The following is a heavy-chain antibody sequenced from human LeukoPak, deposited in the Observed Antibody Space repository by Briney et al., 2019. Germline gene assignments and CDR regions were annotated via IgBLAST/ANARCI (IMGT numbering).Heavy chain of an antibody. Sequence: SGGSPRLSCAASGFTFSSYGMHWVRQAPGKGLEWVAVISYDGSNKYYADSVKGRFTISRDNSKNTLYLQMNSLRAEDTAVYYCAKVFADYYDSSGYSHRGQGTLVTVSS. CDR3: AKVFADYYDSSGYSH. V-gene: IGHV3-30*18. J-gene: IGHJ4*02. CDR2: ISYDGSNK. CDR1: GFTFSSYG. D-gene: IGHD3-22*01.